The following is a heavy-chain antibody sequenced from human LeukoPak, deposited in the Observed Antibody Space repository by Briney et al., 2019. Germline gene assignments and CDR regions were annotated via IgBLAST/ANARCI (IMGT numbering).Heavy chain of an antibody. CDR1: GGSISSYY. CDR2: IYTSGST. Sequence: SETLSLTCTVSGGSISSYYWSWIRQPAGKGLEWIGRIYTSGSTNYNPSLKSRVTISVDTSKNQFSLKLSSVTAADTAVYYCAREGDYYGSGSYYTPFDYWGQGTLVTVSS. V-gene: IGHV4-4*07. D-gene: IGHD3-10*01. J-gene: IGHJ4*02. CDR3: AREGDYYGSGSYYTPFDY.